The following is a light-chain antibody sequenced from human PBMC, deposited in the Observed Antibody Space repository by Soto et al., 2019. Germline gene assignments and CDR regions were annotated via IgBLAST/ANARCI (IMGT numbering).Light chain of an antibody. V-gene: IGLV3-21*02. J-gene: IGLJ1*01. CDR1: NIGSKS. CDR3: QVWDRSSDHYV. CDR2: DDG. Sequence: SYELTQPPSVSVAPGQTVRVTCGGKNIGSKSVHWYQQKPGQAPVLVVYDDGDRPSRIPERFSGSNSGSTATLTISRVEAGDEADYHCQVWDRSSDHYVFGSGTKVTVL.